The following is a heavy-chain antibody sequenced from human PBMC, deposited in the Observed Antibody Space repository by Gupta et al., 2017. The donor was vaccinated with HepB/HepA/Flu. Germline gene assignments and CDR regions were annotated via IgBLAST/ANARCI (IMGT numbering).Heavy chain of an antibody. V-gene: IGHV1-2*02. CDR2: INPHSGDT. Sequence: QVQLLQSGTEVRKPGASVKVSCKASGYMFTSDYLHWVRQAPGQGLEWMGWINPHSGDTNYAQTLQGRVTMTRDTSISTAYMELSELRSDDAAVYFCARAVDGCNSNSCQIEDWGHGSLVSVYS. D-gene: IGHD2/OR15-2a*01. CDR3: ARAVDGCNSNSCQIED. J-gene: IGHJ4*01. CDR1: GYMFTSDY.